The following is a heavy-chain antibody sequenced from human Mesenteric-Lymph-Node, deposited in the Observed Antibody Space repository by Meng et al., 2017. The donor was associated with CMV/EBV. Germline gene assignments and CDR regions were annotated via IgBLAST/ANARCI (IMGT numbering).Heavy chain of an antibody. CDR1: RFTFSDYY. CDR2: ISNSGSTI. D-gene: IGHD3-22*01. CDR3: ARVATYDSRKYYFDH. Sequence: GESLKISCAASRFTFSDYYMSWIRQAPGKGLEWVSYISNSGSTIYYADSVKGRFTISRDNAKNSLYLQMNSLRAEDTAVYYCARVATYDSRKYYFDHWGQGTLVTVSS. J-gene: IGHJ4*02. V-gene: IGHV3-11*01.